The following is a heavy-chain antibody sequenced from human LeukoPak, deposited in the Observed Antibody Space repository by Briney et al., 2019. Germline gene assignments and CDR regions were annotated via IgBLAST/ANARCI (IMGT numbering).Heavy chain of an antibody. CDR1: GGSISSSSYY. D-gene: IGHD6-13*01. Sequence: SETLSLTCTVSGGSISSSSYYWGWIRQPPGKGLEWIGSIYYSGSTYYNPSLKSRVTISVDTSKNQFSLKLSSVTAADTAVYYCARHVKGSAAAGIIWVHYFDYWGQGTLVTVSS. CDR2: IYYSGST. J-gene: IGHJ4*02. CDR3: ARHVKGSAAAGIIWVHYFDY. V-gene: IGHV4-39*01.